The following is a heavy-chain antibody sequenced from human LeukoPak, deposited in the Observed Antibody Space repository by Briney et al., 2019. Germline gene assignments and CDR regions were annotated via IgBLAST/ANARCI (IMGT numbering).Heavy chain of an antibody. CDR2: ISYDGSNK. V-gene: IGHV3-30*18. Sequence: SGGSLRLSCAASGFTFSSYGMHWVRQAPGKGLEWVAVISYDGSNKYYADSVKGRFTISRDNSKNTLYLQMNSLRAEDTAVYYCAKACRVMTTVTTCNWGQGTLVTVSS. J-gene: IGHJ4*02. D-gene: IGHD4-17*01. CDR3: AKACRVMTTVTTCN. CDR1: GFTFSSYG.